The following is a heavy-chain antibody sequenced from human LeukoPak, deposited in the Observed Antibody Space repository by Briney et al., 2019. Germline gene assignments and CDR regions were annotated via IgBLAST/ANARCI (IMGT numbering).Heavy chain of an antibody. CDR2: INHSGST. Sequence: SETLSLTCAVYGGSFSGYYWSWIRQPPGKGLEWIGEINHSGSTNYNPSLKSRVTISVDTSKNQFSLKLSSVTAADTAVYYCARRYFDWLQPSYYYYMDVWGKGTTVTISS. CDR1: GGSFSGYY. CDR3: ARRYFDWLQPSYYYYMDV. J-gene: IGHJ6*03. V-gene: IGHV4-34*01. D-gene: IGHD3-9*01.